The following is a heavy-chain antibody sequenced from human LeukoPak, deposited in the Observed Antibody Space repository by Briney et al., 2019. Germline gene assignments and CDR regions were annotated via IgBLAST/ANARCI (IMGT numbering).Heavy chain of an antibody. CDR1: GGSISSYY. CDR2: IYYSGST. Sequence: SETLSLTCTVSGGSISSYYWSWIRKPPGKGLEWIGYIYYSGSTDYNPSLKSRVTISVDTSKNQFSLKLSSVTAADTAVYYCARATIKRNWFDPWGQGTLVTVSS. D-gene: IGHD2-21*01. CDR3: ARATIKRNWFDP. J-gene: IGHJ5*02. V-gene: IGHV4-59*01.